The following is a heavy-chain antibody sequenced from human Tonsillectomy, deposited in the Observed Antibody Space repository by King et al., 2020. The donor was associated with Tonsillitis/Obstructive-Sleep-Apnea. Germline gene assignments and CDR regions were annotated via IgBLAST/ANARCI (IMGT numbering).Heavy chain of an antibody. D-gene: IGHD2-15*01. Sequence: VQLVESGPEVKKPGEPLKISCKDSGNSFTRYWIVWVRQMPGKGLEWMGSVFPADSDTRYSPSFQGQVTISADRSISTAYLHWSSLKASDSAIYYCARPDCSGGSCNMDVWGKGTTVTVSS. CDR1: GNSFTRYW. CDR2: VFPADSDT. V-gene: IGHV5-51*01. J-gene: IGHJ6*03. CDR3: ARPDCSGGSCNMDV.